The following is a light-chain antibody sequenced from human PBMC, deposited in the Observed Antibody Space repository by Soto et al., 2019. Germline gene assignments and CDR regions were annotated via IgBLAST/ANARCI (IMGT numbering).Light chain of an antibody. Sequence: EIVMTQSPATLSVSPGERATLSCRASQSVSSNLAWYQQKPGQAPRLLIYGASTRATGIPATFSGSGSGTEFTLTISSLQSEDFAVYYCQQYNNWWTFGQGTEVEIK. V-gene: IGKV3-15*01. CDR2: GAS. CDR1: QSVSSN. CDR3: QQYNNWWT. J-gene: IGKJ1*01.